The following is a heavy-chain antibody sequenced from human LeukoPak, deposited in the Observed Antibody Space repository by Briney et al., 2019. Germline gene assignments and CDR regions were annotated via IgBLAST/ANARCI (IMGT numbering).Heavy chain of an antibody. CDR3: ARQDSGYDYVWGSYRYSDY. J-gene: IGHJ4*02. CDR2: INHIGGT. V-gene: IGHV4-34*01. CDR1: GGSISSYY. Sequence: SETLSLTCTVSGGSISSYYWSWIRQPPRKGLEWIGEINHIGGTNHNPSLKSRVTISVDTSKNQFSLKLSSVTAADTAVYYCARQDSGYDYVWGSYRYSDYWGQGTLVTVSS. D-gene: IGHD3-16*02.